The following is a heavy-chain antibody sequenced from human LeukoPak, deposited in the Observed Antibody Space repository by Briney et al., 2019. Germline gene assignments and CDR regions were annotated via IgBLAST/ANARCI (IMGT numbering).Heavy chain of an antibody. D-gene: IGHD3-10*01. CDR2: IRYDGNNK. CDR1: GFTFSIYG. J-gene: IGHJ4*02. V-gene: IGHV3-30*02. CDR3: ATDSVPEF. Sequence: PGGSLRLSCAASGFTFSIYGMYWVRQAPGKGLEWVAFIRYDGNNKYYADSVKGRFTISRDNPKNMLYLQMNSLRAEDTAVYYCATDSVPEFWGQGILVTVSS.